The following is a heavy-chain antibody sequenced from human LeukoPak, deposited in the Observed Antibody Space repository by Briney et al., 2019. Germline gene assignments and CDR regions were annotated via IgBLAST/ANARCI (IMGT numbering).Heavy chain of an antibody. Sequence: PGGSLRLSCAASGFTFSSYGMHWVRQAPGKGLEWVAAISDDGNNAYYSDSAKGRLTISRDNAKNSLYLQMNSLRAEDTAVYYCAKDGSYSAFDIWGQGTMVTVSS. V-gene: IGHV3-30*18. CDR3: AKDGSYSAFDI. CDR2: ISDDGNNA. CDR1: GFTFSSYG. J-gene: IGHJ3*02. D-gene: IGHD1-26*01.